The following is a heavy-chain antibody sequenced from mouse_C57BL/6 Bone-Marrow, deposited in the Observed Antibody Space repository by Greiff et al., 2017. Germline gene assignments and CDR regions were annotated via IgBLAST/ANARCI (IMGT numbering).Heavy chain of an antibody. D-gene: IGHD2-2*01. CDR1: GYTFTSYW. CDR3: ATVSTMVTTGGFAY. J-gene: IGHJ3*01. V-gene: IGHV1-50*01. CDR2: IDPSDSYT. Sequence: QVQLQQPGAELVKPGASVKLSCKASGYTFTSYWMQWVKQRPGQGLEWIGEIDPSDSYTNYNQKFKGKATLTVDTSSSTAYMQLSSLTSEDSAVYYGATVSTMVTTGGFAYWGQGTLVTVSA.